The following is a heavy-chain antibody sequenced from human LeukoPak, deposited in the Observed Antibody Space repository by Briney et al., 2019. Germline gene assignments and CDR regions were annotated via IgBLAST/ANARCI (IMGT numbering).Heavy chain of an antibody. CDR1: GGSISSGGYY. J-gene: IGHJ4*02. V-gene: IGHV4-31*03. Sequence: KPSETLSLTCTVSGGSISSGGYYWSWIRQHPGKGLEWIGYIYYSGSTYYNPSLKSRLTISVDTSENQFSLRLSSVTAADTAVYYCARGYATAMVHYWGQGTLVTVSS. D-gene: IGHD5-18*01. CDR3: ARGYATAMVHY. CDR2: IYYSGST.